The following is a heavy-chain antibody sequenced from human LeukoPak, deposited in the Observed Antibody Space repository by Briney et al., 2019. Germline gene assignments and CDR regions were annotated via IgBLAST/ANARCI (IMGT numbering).Heavy chain of an antibody. V-gene: IGHV3-30*06. D-gene: IGHD1-1*01. J-gene: IGHJ4*02. CDR3: ARDEWLEQLAYHFDS. CDR2: TSYGGQHK. Sequence: PGGSLRLSCVASGFTFRRFGMHWVRQAPGKGLEWVAATSYGGQHKYYAESVRGRFTISRDNSNDTLYLQMNSVSPEDTALYYCARDEWLEQLAYHFDSWGKGTLVTVSS. CDR1: GFTFRRFG.